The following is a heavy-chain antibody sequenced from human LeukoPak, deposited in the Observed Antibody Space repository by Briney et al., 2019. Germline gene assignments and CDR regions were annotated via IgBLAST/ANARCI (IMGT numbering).Heavy chain of an antibody. CDR1: GGSLNSGGSF. V-gene: IGHV4-31*03. Sequence: SETLSLTCTVSGGSLNSGGSFWTWIRQHPGKGLEWIGYIYYSGSTYYNPSLKSRVTISVDTSKNQFSLKLISVTAAVTAVYYCARVGLTNTAVLLQWGQGTLVTVSS. D-gene: IGHD2-2*01. CDR3: ARVGLTNTAVLLQ. CDR2: IYYSGST. J-gene: IGHJ4*02.